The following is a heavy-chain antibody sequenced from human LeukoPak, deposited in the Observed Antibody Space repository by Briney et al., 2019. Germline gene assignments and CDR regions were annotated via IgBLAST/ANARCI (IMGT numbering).Heavy chain of an antibody. J-gene: IGHJ4*02. Sequence: GGSLRLSCAASGFTLSSYAMSWVRQAPGKGLEWVSAISGSGDSTFYANSVKGRFTISRDNSKNTLYLQMNSLRAEDTAVYYCAKVALANFDYWGQGTLVTVSS. D-gene: IGHD6-13*01. V-gene: IGHV3-23*01. CDR1: GFTLSSYA. CDR3: AKVALANFDY. CDR2: ISGSGDST.